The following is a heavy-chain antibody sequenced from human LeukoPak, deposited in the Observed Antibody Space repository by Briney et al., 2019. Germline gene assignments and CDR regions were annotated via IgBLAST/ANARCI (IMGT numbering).Heavy chain of an antibody. D-gene: IGHD3-22*01. CDR1: GGSISIYY. J-gene: IGHJ5*02. V-gene: IGHV4-59*01. Sequence: SETLSLTCTVSGGSISIYYWSWIRQPPGKGLEWIGYIYYSGSTNYNPSLKSRVTISVDTSKNQFSLKLSSETAADTAVYYCARDFDSSGSNWFDPWGQGTLVTVSS. CDR2: IYYSGST. CDR3: ARDFDSSGSNWFDP.